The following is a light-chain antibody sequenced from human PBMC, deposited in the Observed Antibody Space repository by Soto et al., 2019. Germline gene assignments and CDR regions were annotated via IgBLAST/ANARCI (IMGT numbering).Light chain of an antibody. CDR1: SSDVGGYNY. CDR2: EVS. Sequence: QSALTQAACVSGSPGQSITISCTGTSSDVGGYNYVSWYQHHPGKAPKFMIYEVSNRPSGVSNRFSGSKSGNTASLTISGLQAEDEATYYCSSYTSSSTLYVFGTGTKVTVL. J-gene: IGLJ1*01. V-gene: IGLV2-14*01. CDR3: SSYTSSSTLYV.